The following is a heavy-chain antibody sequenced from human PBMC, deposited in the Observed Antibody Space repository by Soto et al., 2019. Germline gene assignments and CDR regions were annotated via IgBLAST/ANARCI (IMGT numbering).Heavy chain of an antibody. CDR1: GFTFSGSA. CDR3: TTTNDPSEAEYFQH. CDR2: IRSKANSYAT. J-gene: IGHJ1*01. V-gene: IGHV3-73*01. Sequence: GGSLRLSCAASGFTFSGSAIHWVRQASGKGLEWVGRIRSKANSYATAYAASVKGRFTISRDDSKNTAYLQMNSLKTEDTAVYYRTTTNDPSEAEYFQHWGQGTLVTVSS. D-gene: IGHD2-2*01.